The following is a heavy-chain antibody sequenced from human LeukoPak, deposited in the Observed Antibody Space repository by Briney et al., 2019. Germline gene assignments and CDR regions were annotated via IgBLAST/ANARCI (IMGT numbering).Heavy chain of an antibody. CDR2: INHSGST. Sequence: PSETLSLTCVVYGGSFSAYYWSWIRQPPGKGLEWVAEINHSGSTNYSPSLKSRVTISVDTSKNQFSLKLSSVTAADTAVYYCARVSGGGGTWGWFDPWGQGTLVTVSS. CDR1: GGSFSAYY. V-gene: IGHV4-34*01. CDR3: ARVSGGGGTWGWFDP. J-gene: IGHJ5*02. D-gene: IGHD2-15*01.